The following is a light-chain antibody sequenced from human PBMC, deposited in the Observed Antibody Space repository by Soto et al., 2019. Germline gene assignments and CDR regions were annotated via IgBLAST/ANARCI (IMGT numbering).Light chain of an antibody. CDR1: NIGSKG. Sequence: SYELTQPPSVSVAPGQTARISCGGNNIGSKGVRWYQQRPGQAPVLVVYDDSDRPTGIPERFSGSSSGNTATLTISRVEAGDEADYYCQVWDGADDLVVFGGGTKVTVL. V-gene: IGLV3-21*02. CDR2: DDS. J-gene: IGLJ2*01. CDR3: QVWDGADDLVV.